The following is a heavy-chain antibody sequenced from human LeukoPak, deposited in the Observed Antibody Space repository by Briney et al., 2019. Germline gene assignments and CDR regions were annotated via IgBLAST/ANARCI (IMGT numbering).Heavy chain of an antibody. CDR1: GGSISSSSYY. Sequence: PSETLSLTCTVSGGSISSSSYYWGWIRQPPGKGLEWIGSIYYSGSTYYNPSLKSRVTISVDTSKNQFSLKLSSVTAADTAVYYCARGNYYGSGSPLDYWGQGTLVTVSS. J-gene: IGHJ4*02. V-gene: IGHV4-39*07. CDR2: IYYSGST. CDR3: ARGNYYGSGSPLDY. D-gene: IGHD3-10*01.